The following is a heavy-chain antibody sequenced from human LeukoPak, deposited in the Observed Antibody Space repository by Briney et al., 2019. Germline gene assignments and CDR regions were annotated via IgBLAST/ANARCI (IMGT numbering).Heavy chain of an antibody. V-gene: IGHV3-23*01. CDR1: GFTFGTHA. J-gene: IGHJ4*02. D-gene: IGHD6-19*01. Sequence: GGSLRLFCSASGFTFGTHAMTWVRQAPGKGLEGVSGMSGRGDISYYADSVKGRFTISRDNSKITLFLQMNSLRAEDTAVYYCAKLAGIRGWFVYYFDYWGQGTLVTVS. CDR2: MSGRGDIS. CDR3: AKLAGIRGWFVYYFDY.